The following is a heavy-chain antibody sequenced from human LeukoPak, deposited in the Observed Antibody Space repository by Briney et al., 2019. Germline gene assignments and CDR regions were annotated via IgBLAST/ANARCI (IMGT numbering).Heavy chain of an antibody. J-gene: IGHJ4*02. CDR3: ARDKGYGSGSYYRVLDY. V-gene: IGHV3-30-3*01. CDR1: GFTFSSYA. D-gene: IGHD3-10*01. Sequence: GGSLRLSCAASGFTFSSYAMHWVRQAPGKGLEWVAVISYDGSNKYYADSVKGRFTISRDNSKNTLYLQMNSLRAEDTAVYYCARDKGYGSGSYYRVLDYWGQGTLVTVSS. CDR2: ISYDGSNK.